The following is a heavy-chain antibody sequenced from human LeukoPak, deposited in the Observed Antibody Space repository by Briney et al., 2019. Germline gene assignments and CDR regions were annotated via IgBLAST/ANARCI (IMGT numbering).Heavy chain of an antibody. Sequence: PSETLSLTCAVYGGSFRGYYWLWIRQPPGKGLEWIGEINHSGSTNYNPSLKSRVTISVDTSKNQFSLKLKSVTTADTAVYYCARDYGDNWGQGTLVTVSS. J-gene: IGHJ4*02. CDR1: GGSFRGYY. CDR3: ARDYGDN. V-gene: IGHV4-34*01. CDR2: INHSGST.